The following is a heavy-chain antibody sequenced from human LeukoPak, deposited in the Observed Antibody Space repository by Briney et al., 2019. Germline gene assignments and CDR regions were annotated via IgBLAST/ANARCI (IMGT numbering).Heavy chain of an antibody. D-gene: IGHD2-15*01. CDR1: GFTFSSYS. Sequence: PGGSLRLSCEASGFTFSSYSMNWVRQAPGKGLEWVSYISSSSIYIYYTDSVEGRFTISRDNARNTLYLQMNSLRSEDTAVYFCAKAYCSGGGCYWGYFDYWGQGTLVTVSS. V-gene: IGHV3-21*01. J-gene: IGHJ4*02. CDR2: ISSSSIYI. CDR3: AKAYCSGGGCYWGYFDY.